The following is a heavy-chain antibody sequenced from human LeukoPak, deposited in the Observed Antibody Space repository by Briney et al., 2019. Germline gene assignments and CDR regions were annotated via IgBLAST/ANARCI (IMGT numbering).Heavy chain of an antibody. D-gene: IGHD3-10*01. CDR3: AAGGGSGSYLYYYYGMDV. CDR2: IVVGSGNT. CDR1: GFTFTSSA. V-gene: IGHV1-58*02. J-gene: IGHJ6*02. Sequence: SMKVSCQASGFTFTSSAMQWVREARGQRLEWIGWIVVGSGNTNYAQKFQERVTITRDMSTSTAYMELSRLRSEDTAVYYCAAGGGSGSYLYYYYGMDVWGQGTTVTVSS.